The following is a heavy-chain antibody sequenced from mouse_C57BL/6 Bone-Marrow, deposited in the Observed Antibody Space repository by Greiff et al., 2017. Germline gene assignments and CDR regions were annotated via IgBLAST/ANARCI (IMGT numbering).Heavy chain of an antibody. V-gene: IGHV1-50*01. J-gene: IGHJ2*01. CDR2: IDPSDSYT. Sequence: QVQLQQPGAELVKPGASVTLSCKASGYTFTSYWMQWVKQRPGQGLEWIGEIDPSDSYTNYNQKFKGKATLTVDTSSSTAYMQLSSLTSEDSAVYYCAREVLDYWGQGTTLTVSS. CDR1: GYTFTSYW. CDR3: AREVLDY.